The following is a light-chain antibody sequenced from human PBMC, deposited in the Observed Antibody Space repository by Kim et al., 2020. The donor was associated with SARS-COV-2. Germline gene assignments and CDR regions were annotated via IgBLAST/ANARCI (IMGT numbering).Light chain of an antibody. J-gene: IGLJ2*01. CDR1: SLSSYY. CDR3: NSRDSSGNHLYVV. Sequence: GQTGRVTCQGDSLSSYYGSWYQQRPGQAPVLVIYGKNNRPSGIPDRFSGSSSGNTASLTITGAQAEDEADYYCNSRDSSGNHLYVVFGGGTQLTVL. CDR2: GKN. V-gene: IGLV3-19*01.